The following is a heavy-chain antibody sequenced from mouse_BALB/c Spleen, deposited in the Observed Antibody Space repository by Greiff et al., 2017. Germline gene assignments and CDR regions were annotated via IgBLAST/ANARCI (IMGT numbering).Heavy chain of an antibody. CDR3: ASVFDGYSFDY. CDR1: GYTFTDYN. D-gene: IGHD2-3*01. V-gene: IGHV1S29*02. J-gene: IGHJ2*01. CDR2: IYPYNGGT. Sequence: EVKLQQSGPELVKPGASVKISCKASGYTFTDYNMHWVKQSHGKSLEWIGYIYPYNGGTGYNQKFKSKATLTVDNSSSTAYMELRSLTSEDSAVYYCASVFDGYSFDYWGQGTTLTVSS.